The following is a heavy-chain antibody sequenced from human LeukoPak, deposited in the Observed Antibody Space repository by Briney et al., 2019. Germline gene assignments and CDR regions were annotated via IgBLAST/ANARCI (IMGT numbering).Heavy chain of an antibody. J-gene: IGHJ5*02. Sequence: SQTLSLTCAISEDSVSSNSAAWNWIRQSPSRGLEWLGRTYYRSKWYNDYAVSVQSRITINPDTSKNQFSLQLNSVTPEDTAVCYCARDHYGSGQMRWFDPWGQGTLVTVSS. CDR2: TYYRSKWYN. V-gene: IGHV6-1*01. CDR3: ARDHYGSGQMRWFDP. CDR1: EDSVSSNSAA. D-gene: IGHD3-10*01.